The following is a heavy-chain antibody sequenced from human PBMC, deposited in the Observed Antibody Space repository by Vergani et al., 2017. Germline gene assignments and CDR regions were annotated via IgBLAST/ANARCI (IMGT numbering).Heavy chain of an antibody. J-gene: IGHJ3*02. CDR2: ISSSSSYI. V-gene: IGHV3-21*01. D-gene: IGHD3-3*01. CDR3: AREANLRFLEWLLSDAFDI. CDR1: GFTFSSYS. Sequence: EVQLLESGGSLKQPGGSVRLSCAASGFTFSSYSMNWVRQAPGKGLEWVSSISSSSSYIYYADSVKGRSTISRDNAKNSLYLQMNSLRAEDTAVYYCAREANLRFLEWLLSDAFDIWGQGTMVTVSS.